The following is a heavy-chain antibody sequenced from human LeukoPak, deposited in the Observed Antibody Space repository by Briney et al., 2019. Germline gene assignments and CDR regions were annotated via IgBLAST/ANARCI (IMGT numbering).Heavy chain of an antibody. V-gene: IGHV4-59*08. D-gene: IGHD5-12*01. J-gene: IGHJ4*02. CDR1: GGSISSYY. CDR2: ILNIGST. CDR3: ARHVTVASRGFDY. Sequence: PSETLSLTCTVSGGSISSYYWSWIRQPPGKGPEWIGYILNIGSTNYNPSLKSRVTISLDTSKNQFSLKLSSVTAAGTAVYYCARHVTVASRGFDYWGQGTLVTVSS.